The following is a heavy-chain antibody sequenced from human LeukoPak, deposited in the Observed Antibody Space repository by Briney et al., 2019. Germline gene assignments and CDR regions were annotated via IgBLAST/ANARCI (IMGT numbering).Heavy chain of an antibody. CDR1: GYTFTSYY. D-gene: IGHD6-13*01. V-gene: IGHV1-46*01. CDR3: ALRPGPYSSTDY. CDR2: INPSGGST. J-gene: IGHJ4*02. Sequence: GASVKVSCKASGYTFTSYYMHWVRQAPGQGLEWMGIINPSGGSTSYAQKFQGRVTMTRDMSTSTVYMELSSLRSEDTAVYYCALRPGPYSSTDYRGQGTLVTVSS.